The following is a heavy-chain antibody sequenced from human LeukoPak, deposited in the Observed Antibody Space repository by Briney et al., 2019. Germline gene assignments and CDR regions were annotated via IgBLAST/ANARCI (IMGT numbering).Heavy chain of an antibody. CDR3: ARDRSGAYYDILTGYSPLGAFDI. J-gene: IGHJ3*02. V-gene: IGHV4-61*01. CDR1: GGSININTYY. D-gene: IGHD3-9*01. Sequence: SETLSLTCTVSGGSININTYYWGWIRQPPGKGLEWVGYIYYSGSTNYNPSLKSRVTISVDTSKNQFSLKLSSVTAADTAVYYCARDRSGAYYDILTGYSPLGAFDIWGQGTMVTVSS. CDR2: IYYSGST.